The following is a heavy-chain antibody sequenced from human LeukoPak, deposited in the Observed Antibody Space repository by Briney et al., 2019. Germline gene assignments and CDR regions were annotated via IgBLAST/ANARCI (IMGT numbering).Heavy chain of an antibody. J-gene: IGHJ4*02. CDR3: ARGVLYHSYFDY. CDR1: GGSISSGSYY. V-gene: IGHV4-61*09. Sequence: SETLSLTCSVSGGSISSGSYYWSWIRQPAGKGLEWIGHIYTSGTTSYNPSLKSRVTISLDTSKRQFSLKLSSVTAADTAVYYCARGVLYHSYFDYWGQGTLVTVSS. D-gene: IGHD1-26*01. CDR2: IYTSGTT.